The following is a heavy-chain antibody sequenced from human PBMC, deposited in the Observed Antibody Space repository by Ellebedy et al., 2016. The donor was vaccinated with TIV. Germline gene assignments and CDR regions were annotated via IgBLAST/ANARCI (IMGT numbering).Heavy chain of an antibody. Sequence: GESLKISCAASGFIISGDWMSWVRQAPGKGLEWVAHINPDGSAEYYVDSVKGRFTISRDNAKRSLFLQMNSLRVDDTAVYYCAKSRDGHYHGLFWGQGTLVTVSS. CDR3: AKSRDGHYHGLF. V-gene: IGHV3-7*03. CDR2: INPDGSAE. D-gene: IGHD5-24*01. CDR1: GFIISGDW. J-gene: IGHJ4*02.